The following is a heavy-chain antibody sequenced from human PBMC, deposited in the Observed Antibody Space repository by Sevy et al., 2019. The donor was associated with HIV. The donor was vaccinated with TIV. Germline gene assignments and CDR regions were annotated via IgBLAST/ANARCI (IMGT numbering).Heavy chain of an antibody. CDR3: ARDQAESSSTGGLDS. CDR2: IYYSGST. V-gene: IGHV4-61*01. CDR1: GASVSSGSFF. D-gene: IGHD6-6*01. J-gene: IGHJ4*02. Sequence: SETLSLTCSVSGASVSSGSFFWSWIRQAPGKGLEWIGYIYYSGSTNYNPSLKSRVTFSVDTSKNQFSLKLRSVTAADTAVYYCARDQAESSSTGGLDSWGPGALVTVSS.